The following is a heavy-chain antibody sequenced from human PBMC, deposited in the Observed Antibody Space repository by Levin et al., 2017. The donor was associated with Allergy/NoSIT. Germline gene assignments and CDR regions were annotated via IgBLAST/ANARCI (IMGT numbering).Heavy chain of an antibody. D-gene: IGHD4-17*01. V-gene: IGHV4-61*01. Sequence: SETLSLTCTVSGGSVSSGSYYWSWIRQPPGKGLEWIGYIYYSGSTNYNPSLKSRVTISVDTSKNQFSLKLSSVTAADTAVYYCARQYRGLFDYWGQGTLVTVSS. J-gene: IGHJ4*02. CDR2: IYYSGST. CDR3: ARQYRGLFDY. CDR1: GGSVSSGSYY.